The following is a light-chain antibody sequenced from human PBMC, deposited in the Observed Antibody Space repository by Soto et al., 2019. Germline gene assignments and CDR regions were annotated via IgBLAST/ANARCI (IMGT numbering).Light chain of an antibody. CDR2: EGS. CDR1: SSDVGIYNL. Sequence: QSALTQPASVSGSPGQSITISCTGTSSDVGIYNLVSWFQQHPGKAPKLMIYEGSKRPSGISDRFSGSKSGNTAFLTISGLQAEDESDYYCCSYAGSSIYVLFGGGTKLTVL. J-gene: IGLJ2*01. CDR3: CSYAGSSIYVL. V-gene: IGLV2-23*01.